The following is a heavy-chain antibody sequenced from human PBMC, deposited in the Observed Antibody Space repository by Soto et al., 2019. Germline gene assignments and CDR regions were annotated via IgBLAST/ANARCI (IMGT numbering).Heavy chain of an antibody. J-gene: IGHJ6*02. CDR2: ISSSSSYI. V-gene: IGHV3-21*01. CDR3: AGGFGSAVSGMDV. CDR1: GFTFSSYS. D-gene: IGHD3-3*01. Sequence: EVQLVESGGGLVKPGGSLRLSCAASGFTFSSYSMNWVRHAPGKGLEWVSSISSSSSYIYYADSVTGRFTISSDNATNSLYRQMNSMRAADTAVYFWAGGFGSAVSGMDVWGQGATVTVSS.